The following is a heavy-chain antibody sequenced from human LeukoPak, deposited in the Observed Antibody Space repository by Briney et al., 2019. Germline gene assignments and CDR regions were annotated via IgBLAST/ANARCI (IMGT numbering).Heavy chain of an antibody. CDR3: ARDRGIAAAGNILFDP. D-gene: IGHD6-13*01. CDR2: IYYSGST. CDR1: GGSISSHY. V-gene: IGHV4-59*11. J-gene: IGHJ5*02. Sequence: SETLSLTCTVSGGSISSHYWSWTRQPPGKGLEWIGYIYYSGSTNYNPSLKSRVTISVDTSKNQFSLKLSSVTAADTAVYYCARDRGIAAAGNILFDPWGQGTLVTVSS.